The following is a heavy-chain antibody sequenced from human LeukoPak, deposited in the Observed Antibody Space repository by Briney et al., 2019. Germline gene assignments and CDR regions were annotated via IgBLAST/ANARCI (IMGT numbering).Heavy chain of an antibody. Sequence: GGSLRLSCAASGFTFSSYSMNWVRQAPGKGLEWVSSISSSSSYIYYADSVKGRFTISRDNAKNSLYLQMNSLRSEDTAVYYCARESTSADFDYWGQGTLVTVSS. V-gene: IGHV3-21*04. CDR1: GFTFSSYS. CDR3: ARESTSADFDY. J-gene: IGHJ4*02. CDR2: ISSSSSYI.